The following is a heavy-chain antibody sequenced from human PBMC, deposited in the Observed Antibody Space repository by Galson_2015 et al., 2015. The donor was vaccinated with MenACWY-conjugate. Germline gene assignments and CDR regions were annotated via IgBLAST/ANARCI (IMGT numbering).Heavy chain of an antibody. CDR2: ISAYNGHT. CDR1: GYTFSAYG. Sequence: QSGAEVTKPGASVQVSCTASGYTFSAYGINWVRQAPGQGLEWLGWISAYNGHTHYAKHLQGRPTMTTATSTSTAYMELRSLRFDDTAVYYCARGARVSGYDSIAFDDWGQGTLVTVSS. V-gene: IGHV1-18*01. D-gene: IGHD5-12*01. CDR3: ARGARVSGYDSIAFDD. J-gene: IGHJ4*02.